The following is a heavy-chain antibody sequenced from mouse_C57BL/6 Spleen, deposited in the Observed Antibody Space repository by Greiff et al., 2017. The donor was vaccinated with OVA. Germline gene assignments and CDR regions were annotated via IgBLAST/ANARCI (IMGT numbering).Heavy chain of an antibody. J-gene: IGHJ2*01. CDR1: GYTFTSYW. Sequence: QVQLKESGAELVKPGASVKMSCKASGYTFTSYWITWVKQRPGQGLEWIGDIYPGSGSTNYNEKFKSKATLTVDTSSSTAYMQLSSLTSEDSAVYYCARGDTTVVPYFDYWGQGTTLTVSS. CDR2: IYPGSGST. V-gene: IGHV1-55*01. CDR3: ARGDTTVVPYFDY. D-gene: IGHD1-1*01.